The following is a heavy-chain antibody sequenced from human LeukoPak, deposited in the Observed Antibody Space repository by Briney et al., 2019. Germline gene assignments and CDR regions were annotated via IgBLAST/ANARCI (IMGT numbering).Heavy chain of an antibody. V-gene: IGHV5-51*01. Sequence: GESLQISCQGSGYIFTSYWIGWVRQMPGKGLEWMGIIYPGDSDIRYSPSFQGQVTISADKSISTAYLQWSSLKASDTAMYYCAGGGYSYPTTFDYWGQGTLVTVSS. D-gene: IGHD5-18*01. CDR3: AGGGYSYPTTFDY. CDR1: GYIFTSYW. CDR2: IYPGDSDI. J-gene: IGHJ4*02.